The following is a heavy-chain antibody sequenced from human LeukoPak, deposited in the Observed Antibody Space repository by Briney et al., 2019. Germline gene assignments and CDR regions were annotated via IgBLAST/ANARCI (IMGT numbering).Heavy chain of an antibody. Sequence: PGGSLRLSCAASGFTFSSSWMSWVRQAPGKGLEWVANIKEGESEKNYGDSVKGRFTISRDNAKNTLYLQMNSLRAEDTAVYYYARAHARHYYYGMDVWGQGTTVTVSS. J-gene: IGHJ6*02. CDR1: GFTFSSSW. V-gene: IGHV3-7*02. CDR2: IKEGESEK. CDR3: ARAHARHYYYGMDV.